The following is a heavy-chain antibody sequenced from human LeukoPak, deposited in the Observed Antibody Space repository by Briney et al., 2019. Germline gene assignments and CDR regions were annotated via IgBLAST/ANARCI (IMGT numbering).Heavy chain of an antibody. J-gene: IGHJ4*02. CDR2: IYSGSST. CDR3: AMGAIVATIDY. CDR1: GFTFINFA. Sequence: GGSLRLSCAASGFTFINFAMSWVRQAPGKGLEWVSLIYSGSSTYYADSVKGRFTISRDKSKNTLYLQMSSLRVEDTAVYYCAMGAIVATIDYWGQGTLVTVSS. D-gene: IGHD5-12*01. V-gene: IGHV3-66*01.